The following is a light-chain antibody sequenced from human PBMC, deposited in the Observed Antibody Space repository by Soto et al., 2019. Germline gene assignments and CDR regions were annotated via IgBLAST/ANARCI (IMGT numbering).Light chain of an antibody. CDR2: GAS. V-gene: IGKV3-20*01. Sequence: EIVLTQSPGTLSLSPGDRATLSCRASQSVISSTYLAWYQQKPGQAPRLLIYGASSRATGIPDRFSGSGSGIDFTLTISRLEPEDFAVYYCHQYGSAPLTFGQGTKVEIK. CDR3: HQYGSAPLT. CDR1: QSVISSTY. J-gene: IGKJ1*01.